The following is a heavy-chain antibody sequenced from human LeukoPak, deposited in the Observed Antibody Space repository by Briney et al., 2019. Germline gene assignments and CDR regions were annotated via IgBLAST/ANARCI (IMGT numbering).Heavy chain of an antibody. CDR2: INPYSGAI. V-gene: IGHV1-2*02. J-gene: IGHJ5*02. D-gene: IGHD2-2*01. CDR3: ARIYCSTTSCYFRWFDP. Sequence: ASVKVSCKSSGFTFTDEYIHWVRQAPGQGLEWMGWINPYSGAINYAQKFQGRVTMTTDTSTSTAYMELRSLRSDDTAVYYCARIYCSTTSCYFRWFDPWGQGTLVTVSS. CDR1: GFTFTDEY.